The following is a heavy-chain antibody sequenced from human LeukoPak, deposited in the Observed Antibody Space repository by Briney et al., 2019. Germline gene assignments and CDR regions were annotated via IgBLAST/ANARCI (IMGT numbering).Heavy chain of an antibody. V-gene: IGHV4-34*01. D-gene: IGHD1-26*01. Sequence: SETLSLTCAVYGGSFSGYYWSWIRQPPGKGLEWIGEINHSGSTNYNPSLKSRATISVDTSKNQFSLKLSSVTAADTAVYYCARDSGSYYVGIEYWGQGTLVTVSS. J-gene: IGHJ4*02. CDR2: INHSGST. CDR1: GGSFSGYY. CDR3: ARDSGSYYVGIEY.